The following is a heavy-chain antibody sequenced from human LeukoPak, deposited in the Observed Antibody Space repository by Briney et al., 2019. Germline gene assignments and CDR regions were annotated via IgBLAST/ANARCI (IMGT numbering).Heavy chain of an antibody. CDR1: GFTFSTYA. CDR3: ARIPYYFDY. V-gene: IGHV3-23*01. J-gene: IGHJ4*02. CDR2: ITGSDGNT. Sequence: GGSLRLSCAASGFTFSTYAMSWVRQAPGKGQEWVSAITGSDGNTYYADYVKGRFTISRDNAKNSLYLQMNSLRDEDTAVYYCARIPYYFDYWGQGTLVTVSS.